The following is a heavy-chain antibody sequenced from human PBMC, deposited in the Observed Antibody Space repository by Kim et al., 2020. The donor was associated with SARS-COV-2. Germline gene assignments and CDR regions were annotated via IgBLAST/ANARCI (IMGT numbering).Heavy chain of an antibody. CDR3: ARDEWDSSGYYSLDY. V-gene: IGHV3-33*01. D-gene: IGHD3-22*01. CDR1: GFTFSSYG. CDR2: IWYDGSNK. Sequence: GGSLRLSCAASGFTFSSYGMHWVRQAPGKGLEWVAVIWYDGSNKYYADSVKGRFTISRDNSKNTLYLQMNSLRAEDTAVYYCARDEWDSSGYYSLDYWGQGTLVTVSS. J-gene: IGHJ4*02.